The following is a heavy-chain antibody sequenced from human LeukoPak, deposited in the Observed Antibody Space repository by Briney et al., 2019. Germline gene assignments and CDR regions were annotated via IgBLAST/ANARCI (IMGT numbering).Heavy chain of an antibody. CDR3: ARDRQFATYYYDTSGYYSPYDY. V-gene: IGHV1-69*06. CDR2: IIPIFGTA. Sequence: ASVKVSCKASGGTFSNYAISWVRQAPGQGLEWMGGIIPIFGTANYAQKFQGRVTITADKSTSTAYMELSSLRSEDTAVYYCARDRQFATYYYDTSGYYSPYDYWGQGTLVIVSS. J-gene: IGHJ4*02. D-gene: IGHD3-22*01. CDR1: GGTFSNYA.